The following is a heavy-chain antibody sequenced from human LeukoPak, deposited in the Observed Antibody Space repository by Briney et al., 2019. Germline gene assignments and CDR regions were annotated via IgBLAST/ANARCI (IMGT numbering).Heavy chain of an antibody. CDR3: ARDPHRERSYYDILTGNNYYYGMDV. V-gene: IGHV3-21*01. CDR1: GFTFSSYS. CDR2: ISSSSSYI. Sequence: KAGGSLRLSCAASGFTFSSYSMNWVRQAPGKGLEWVSSISSSSSYIYYADSVKGRFTISRGNAKNSLYLQMNSLRAEDTAVYYCARDPHRERSYYDILTGNNYYYGMDVWGQGTTVTVSS. J-gene: IGHJ6*02. D-gene: IGHD3-9*01.